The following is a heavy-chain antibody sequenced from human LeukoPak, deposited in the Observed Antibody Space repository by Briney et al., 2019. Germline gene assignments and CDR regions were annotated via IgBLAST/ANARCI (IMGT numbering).Heavy chain of an antibody. Sequence: SETLSLTCAVSGYSLSSGYYWGWIRQPPGKGLEWIGSIYHSGSTYYNPSLKSRVTISVDTSKNQFSLKLSSVTAADTAVYYCARATTPDGRFDYWGQGTLVTVSS. CDR3: ARATTPDGRFDY. CDR1: GYSLSSGYY. D-gene: IGHD2-15*01. CDR2: IYHSGST. V-gene: IGHV4-38-2*01. J-gene: IGHJ4*02.